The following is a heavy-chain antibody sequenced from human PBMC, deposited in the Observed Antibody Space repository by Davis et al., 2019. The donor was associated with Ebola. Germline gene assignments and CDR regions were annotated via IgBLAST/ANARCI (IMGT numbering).Heavy chain of an antibody. CDR3: ARSGLSFGVVKYHYGMDV. Sequence: GESLKLSCAASGFTFSTYSMSWVRQAPGKGLEWVSSISSDSDYIYYADSAKGRFTISRDNAKNSLYLQMNSLRAEDTAVYYCARSGLSFGVVKYHYGMDVWGKGTTVTVSS. V-gene: IGHV3-21*04. J-gene: IGHJ6*04. D-gene: IGHD3-3*01. CDR1: GFTFSTYS. CDR2: ISSDSDYI.